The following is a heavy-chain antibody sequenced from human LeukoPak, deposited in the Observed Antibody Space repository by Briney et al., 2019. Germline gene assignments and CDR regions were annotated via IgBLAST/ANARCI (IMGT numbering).Heavy chain of an antibody. V-gene: IGHV5-51*01. CDR1: GYRFTNYW. CDR3: ARRGGYSYGYGWFDS. D-gene: IGHD5-18*01. CDR2: INPADGYT. J-gene: IGHJ5*01. Sequence: GESLKISCKGSGYRFTNYWIGWVRQMPGKGLEWMGIINPADGYTRYSPSFQGQVTISTDTSIFTAYLQWSSLKASDTAMYYCARRGGYSYGYGWFDSWGQGTLVTVSS.